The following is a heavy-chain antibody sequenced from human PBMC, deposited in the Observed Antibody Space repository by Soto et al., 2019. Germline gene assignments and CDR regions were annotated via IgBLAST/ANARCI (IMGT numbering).Heavy chain of an antibody. CDR1: GYTFTGYY. CDR3: ARSSLSTPDSIAARPFDY. J-gene: IGHJ4*02. Sequence: ASVKVSCKASGYTFTGYYMHWVRQAPGQGLEWMGWINPNSGGTNYAQKFQGWVTMTRDTSISTAYMELSRLRSDDTAVYYCARSSLSTPDSIAARPFDYWGQGTLVTVSS. V-gene: IGHV1-2*04. CDR2: INPNSGGT. D-gene: IGHD6-6*01.